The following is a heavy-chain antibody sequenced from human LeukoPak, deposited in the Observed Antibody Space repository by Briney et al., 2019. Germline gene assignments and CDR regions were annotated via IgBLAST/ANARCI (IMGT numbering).Heavy chain of an antibody. V-gene: IGHV1-24*01. CDR1: GHTLSELS. J-gene: IGHJ4*02. D-gene: IGHD1-1*01. CDR3: VVLWERLGDFFFDF. Sequence: ASVKVSCKVSGHTLSELSMHWVRQAPGKGPEWLGGYDPEHGETIFSQRFQGRVTMTEEISTQTAYLELSSLRSEDTAVYFCVVLWERLGDFFFDFWGQGTLVTVTS. CDR2: YDPEHGET.